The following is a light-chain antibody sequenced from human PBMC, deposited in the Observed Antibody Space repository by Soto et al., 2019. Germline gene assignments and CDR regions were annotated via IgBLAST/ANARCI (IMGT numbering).Light chain of an antibody. V-gene: IGKV4-1*01. CDR2: WAS. CDR1: QSVLYSSNNKNY. J-gene: IGKJ1*01. Sequence: DIVMTQSPDSLAVSLGERATITCESSQSVLYSSNNKNYLAWYQQKSGQPPKLLIYWASTRGSGVPYRFNGSGSGTEFTLTISSLQAEDVAVYYCQQYYTTPTWTFGQGTKVEIK. CDR3: QQYYTTPTWT.